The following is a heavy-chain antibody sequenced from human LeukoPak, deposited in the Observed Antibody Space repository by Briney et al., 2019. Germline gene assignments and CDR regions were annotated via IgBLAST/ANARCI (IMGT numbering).Heavy chain of an antibody. CDR2: IIPIFGTA. J-gene: IGHJ4*02. D-gene: IGHD2-15*01. CDR3: ARDVRYCSGGSCYSGANYFDY. CDR1: GGTFSNYA. Sequence: ASVKVSCKASGGTFSNYAISWVRQAPGQGLEWMGGIIPIFGTANYAQKFRGRVTITADKSTRTAYMELSSLRSEDTAVYYCARDVRYCSGGSCYSGANYFDYWGQGTLVTVSS. V-gene: IGHV1-69*06.